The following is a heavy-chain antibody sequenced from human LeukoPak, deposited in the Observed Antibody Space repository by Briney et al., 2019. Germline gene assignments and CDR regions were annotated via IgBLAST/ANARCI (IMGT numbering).Heavy chain of an antibody. CDR3: ARDSVGNTIFGVVMGGSWSWFDP. J-gene: IGHJ5*02. Sequence: ASVKVSCKASGYTFTGYYIHWVRQAPGQGLEWMGWISAYNGNTNYAQKLQGRVTMTTDTSTSTAYMELRSLRSDDTAVYYCARDSVGNTIFGVVMGGSWSWFDPWGQGTLVTVSS. V-gene: IGHV1-18*04. CDR2: ISAYNGNT. D-gene: IGHD3-3*01. CDR1: GYTFTGYY.